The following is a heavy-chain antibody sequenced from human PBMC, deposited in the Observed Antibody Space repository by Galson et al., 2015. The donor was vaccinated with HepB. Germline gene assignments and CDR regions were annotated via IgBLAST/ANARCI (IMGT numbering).Heavy chain of an antibody. V-gene: IGHV3-11*06. D-gene: IGHD6-6*01. CDR2: ISSSSTYT. CDR3: ARSPYNSYPDY. J-gene: IGHJ4*02. CDR1: GFTFSDYY. Sequence: SLRLSCAGSGFTFSDYYMSWIRQAPGKGLEWVSYISSSSTYTNYVDSVKGRFTISRDNAKNSLYLQMNSLRAEDTAVYYCARSPYNSYPDYWGQGSLVTVSS.